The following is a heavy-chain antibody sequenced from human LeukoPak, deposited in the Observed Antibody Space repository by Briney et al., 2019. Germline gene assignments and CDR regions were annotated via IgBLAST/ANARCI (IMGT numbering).Heavy chain of an antibody. Sequence: GGSLRLSCAASGFTFSSYGMHWVRQAPGKALEWVAVISYDGSNKYYADSVKGRFTISRDNSKNTLYLQMNSLRAEDTAVYYCAKDYSGYDEGDAFDIWGQGTMVTVSS. D-gene: IGHD5-12*01. V-gene: IGHV3-30*18. J-gene: IGHJ3*02. CDR3: AKDYSGYDEGDAFDI. CDR1: GFTFSSYG. CDR2: ISYDGSNK.